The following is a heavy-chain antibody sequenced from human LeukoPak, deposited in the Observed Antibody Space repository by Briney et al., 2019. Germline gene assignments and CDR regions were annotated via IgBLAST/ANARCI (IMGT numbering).Heavy chain of an antibody. Sequence: GGSLRLSCAASGFTFSSYAMSWVRQAPGKGLEWVSAISGSGGSTYYADSEKGRFTISRDNPKNTLYLQMNSLGAEDTAVYYCAKDFSRSLDSSGGHDAFDIWGQGAMVTVSS. CDR2: ISGSGGST. CDR3: AKDFSRSLDSSGGHDAFDI. V-gene: IGHV3-23*01. D-gene: IGHD3-22*01. CDR1: GFTFSSYA. J-gene: IGHJ3*02.